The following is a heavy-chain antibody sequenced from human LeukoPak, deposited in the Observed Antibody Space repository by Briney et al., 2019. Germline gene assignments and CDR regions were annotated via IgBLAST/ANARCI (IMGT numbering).Heavy chain of an antibody. J-gene: IGHJ4*02. Sequence: ASMKVSCKASGYTFTDYEIHWVRQAPGQGPEWMGWINPNSGSTNYAQRFRGRVTMTRDTSITTAYMDLSRLGSDDTAVYHCARAFYFDAWSYYYFDYWGQGTLVTVSS. D-gene: IGHD3-10*01. CDR2: INPNSGST. CDR3: ARAFYFDAWSYYYFDY. CDR1: GYTFTDYE. V-gene: IGHV1-2*02.